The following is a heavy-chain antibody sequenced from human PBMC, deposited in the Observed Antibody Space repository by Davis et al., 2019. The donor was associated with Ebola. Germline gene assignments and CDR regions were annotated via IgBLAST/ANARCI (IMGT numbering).Heavy chain of an antibody. CDR1: GFTFSGYA. D-gene: IGHD2-15*01. CDR3: AREVEGGYCSGGNCYEGNYFDY. V-gene: IGHV3-23*01. CDR2: ISNSGDST. Sequence: GESLKISCAASGFTFSGYAMSWVRQAPGKGLEWVSGISNSGDSTYYADSVKGRLTISRDNSKNTLSLQMNTLRPEDTAVYFCAREVEGGYCSGGNCYEGNYFDYWGQGTLVTVSS. J-gene: IGHJ4*02.